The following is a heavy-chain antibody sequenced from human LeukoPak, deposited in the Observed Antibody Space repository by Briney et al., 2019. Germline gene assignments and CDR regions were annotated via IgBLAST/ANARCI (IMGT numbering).Heavy chain of an antibody. Sequence: ASVKVSCKVSGYTLTELSMHWVRQAPGKGLEWMGGFDPEDGETIYAQKFQGRVTMTEDTSTDTAYMELSSLRSEDTAVYYCATDLRFLYGFDPWGQGTLVTVSS. CDR1: GYTLTELS. J-gene: IGHJ5*02. CDR2: FDPEDGET. CDR3: ATDLRFLYGFDP. D-gene: IGHD5/OR15-5a*01. V-gene: IGHV1-24*01.